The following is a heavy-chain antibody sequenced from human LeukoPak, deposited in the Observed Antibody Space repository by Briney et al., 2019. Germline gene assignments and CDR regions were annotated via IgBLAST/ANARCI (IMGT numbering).Heavy chain of an antibody. J-gene: IGHJ6*02. CDR2: IYPGDSET. CDR3: ARRGSRSSGVYYGLDV. V-gene: IGHV5-51*01. CDR1: GYSFSSNW. Sequence: TLGESLKISCQGSGYSFSSNWIGWVRQMPGKGLEWVGLIYPGDSETRYSPSFQGQVTISADKSISTAYVQWTSLKASDTAVYYCARRGSRSSGVYYGLDVWGQGTTVTVSS. D-gene: IGHD6-6*01.